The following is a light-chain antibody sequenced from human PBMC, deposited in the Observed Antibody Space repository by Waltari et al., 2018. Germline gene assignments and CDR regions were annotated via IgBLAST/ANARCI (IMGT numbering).Light chain of an antibody. CDR2: DVS. J-gene: IGLJ1*01. CDR3: SSYTSSSTSYV. V-gene: IGLV2-14*01. Sequence: QSALTQPASVSGSPGQSITISCTGTSSDVGVYNYVSWYQQHPGKAPKLMIYDVSKRPSGVFNRFSGSKSGNAASLTISGLQAEDEADYYCSSYTSSSTSYVFGTGTKVTVL. CDR1: SSDVGVYNY.